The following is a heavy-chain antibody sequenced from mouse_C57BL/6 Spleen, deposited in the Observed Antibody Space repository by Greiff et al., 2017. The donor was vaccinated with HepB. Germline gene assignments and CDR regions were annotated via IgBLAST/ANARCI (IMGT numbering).Heavy chain of an antibody. Sequence: VKLQQSGAELVKPGASVKISCKASGYAFSSYWMNWVKQRPGKGLEWIGQIYPGDGDTNYNGKFKGKATLTADKSSSTAYMQLSSLTSEDSAVYFCARGTAQATFDYWGQGTTLTVSS. D-gene: IGHD3-1*01. J-gene: IGHJ2*01. CDR2: IYPGDGDT. CDR3: ARGTAQATFDY. V-gene: IGHV1-80*01. CDR1: GYAFSSYW.